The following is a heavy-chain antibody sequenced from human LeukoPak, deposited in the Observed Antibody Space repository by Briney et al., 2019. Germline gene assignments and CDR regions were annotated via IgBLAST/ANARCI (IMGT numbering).Heavy chain of an antibody. CDR2: IYSSGST. D-gene: IGHD6-13*01. J-gene: IGHJ6*03. V-gene: IGHV4-4*07. Sequence: SETLSLTCTVSGGSISGYYWSWIRQPAGKGLEWIGRIYSSGSTNYNPSLKSRVTISVDTSKNQFSLKLSSVTAADTAVYYCARGGGSSPFYYYYYMDVWGKGTTVTISS. CDR3: ARGGGSSPFYYYYYMDV. CDR1: GGSISGYY.